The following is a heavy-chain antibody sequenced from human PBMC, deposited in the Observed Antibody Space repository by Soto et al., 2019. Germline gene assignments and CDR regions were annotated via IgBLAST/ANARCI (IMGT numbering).Heavy chain of an antibody. CDR3: AREAPGYCSSTSCYTDDFVDTGFDY. V-gene: IGHV4-4*07. CDR2: IYATGTT. D-gene: IGHD2-2*02. CDR1: GASISGFY. Sequence: SSETLSLTCTVSGASISGFYWSWIRKSAGKGLEWIGRIYATGTTDYNPSLKSRVMMSVDTSKNQFSLKLSSVTAADTAVYYCAREAPGYCSSTSCYTDDFVDTGFDYWGQGTLVTVSS. J-gene: IGHJ4*02.